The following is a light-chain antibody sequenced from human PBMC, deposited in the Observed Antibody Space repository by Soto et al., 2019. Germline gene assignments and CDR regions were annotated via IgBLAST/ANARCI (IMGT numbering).Light chain of an antibody. V-gene: IGLV2-23*01. Sequence: QSVLTQPASVSGSPGQSITISCTGTSSDVGSYNLVSWYQQHPGKAPKLMIYEGSKRPSGVSNRFSGSKSGNTASRTISGLQAEDEADYYCCSYAGSSTLDVVFGGGTKLTVL. CDR1: SSDVGSYNL. CDR2: EGS. J-gene: IGLJ2*01. CDR3: CSYAGSSTLDVV.